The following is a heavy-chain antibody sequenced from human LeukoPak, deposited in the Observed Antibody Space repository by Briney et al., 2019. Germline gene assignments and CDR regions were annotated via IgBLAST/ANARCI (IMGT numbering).Heavy chain of an antibody. Sequence: SETLSLTCAVYGGSFSGYYWSWIRQPPGKGLEWIREINHSGSTNYNPSLKSRVTISVDTSKNQFSLKLSSVTAADTAVYYCMGSWETNWFDPWGQGTLVTVSS. CDR3: MGSWETNWFDP. CDR1: GGSFSGYY. CDR2: INHSGST. D-gene: IGHD6-13*01. V-gene: IGHV4-34*01. J-gene: IGHJ5*02.